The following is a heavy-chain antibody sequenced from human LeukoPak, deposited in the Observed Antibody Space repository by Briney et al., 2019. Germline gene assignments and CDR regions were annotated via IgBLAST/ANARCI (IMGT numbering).Heavy chain of an antibody. CDR1: GGSISSHY. J-gene: IGHJ3*01. V-gene: IGHV4-59*11. CDR3: ARGLAGTVSV. Sequence: SETLSLTCTVSGGSISSHYWGWIRQPPGKRLEWIGYIYYSGSTNYNPSLKSRVTLSVDKSKNQFSLRVRSVTTADTAVYYCARGLAGTVSVWGQGTMVTVSS. D-gene: IGHD1-1*01. CDR2: IYYSGST.